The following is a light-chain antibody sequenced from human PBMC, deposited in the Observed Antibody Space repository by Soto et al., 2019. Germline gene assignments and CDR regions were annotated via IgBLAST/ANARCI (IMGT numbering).Light chain of an antibody. V-gene: IGKV3-11*01. J-gene: IGKJ5*01. Sequence: EIVLTQSPATLYLSPGERATLSCRASQSISNYLAWYQQKPGQAPRLLIYDASNRATGIPARFSGSGSGTDFTLTISSLETEDFAVYYCQQRSNWITFGQGTRLEIK. CDR2: DAS. CDR1: QSISNY. CDR3: QQRSNWIT.